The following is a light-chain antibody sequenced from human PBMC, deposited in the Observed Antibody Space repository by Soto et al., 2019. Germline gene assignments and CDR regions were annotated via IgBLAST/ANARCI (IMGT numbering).Light chain of an antibody. J-gene: IGKJ1*01. CDR2: GAS. CDR1: QSVNSSY. CDR3: QQYGRWWT. V-gene: IGKV3-20*01. Sequence: EIVLTQSPGTLSLSPGERATLSCRASQSVNSSYLAWYQQKPGQAPRLLIYGASSRATDIPDRFSGSGDGTDFALNISRLEPEHFAVYYCQQYGRWWTFGQGTKVEIK.